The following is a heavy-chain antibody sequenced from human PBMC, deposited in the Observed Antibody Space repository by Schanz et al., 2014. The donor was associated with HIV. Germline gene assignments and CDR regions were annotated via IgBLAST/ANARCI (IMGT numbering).Heavy chain of an antibody. Sequence: MQLVESGGGLVKPGGSLRLSCEGSGFTFSRYRMDWVRQVPGKGLEWVSGISWSSGSVDYADSVKGRFTISRDNAKNTLYLQMSSLRVEDTAVYYCIRGVPRGSSTGPALRFWGQGALVTVSS. J-gene: IGHJ4*02. CDR2: ISWSSGSV. CDR1: GFTFSRYR. D-gene: IGHD2-2*01. CDR3: IRGVPRGSSTGPALRF. V-gene: IGHV3-21*06.